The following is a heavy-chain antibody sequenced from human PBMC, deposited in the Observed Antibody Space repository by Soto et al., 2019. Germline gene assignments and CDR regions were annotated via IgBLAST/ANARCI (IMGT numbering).Heavy chain of an antibody. CDR3: ALPNSSGVQHYYYYGMDV. J-gene: IGHJ6*02. V-gene: IGHV5-10-1*01. CDR2: IDPSDSYT. CDR1: GYICTNYW. Sequence: GESLKISWKASGYICTNYWISWVRQMPGKGLEWMGRIDPSDSYTNYSPSFQGHVTISADKSISTAYLQWSSLKASDTAMYYCALPNSSGVQHYYYYGMDVWGQGTTVTVSS. D-gene: IGHD6-19*01.